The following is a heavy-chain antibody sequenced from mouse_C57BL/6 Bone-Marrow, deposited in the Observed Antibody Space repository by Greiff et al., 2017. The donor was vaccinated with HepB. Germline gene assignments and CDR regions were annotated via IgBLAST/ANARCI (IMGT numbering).Heavy chain of an antibody. CDR2: ISDGGSYT. Sequence: DVKLVESGGGLVKPGGSLKLSCAASGFTFSSYAMSWVRQTPEKRLEWVATISDGGSYTYYPDNVKGRFTISRDNAKNNLYLQMSHLKSEDTAMYYCARGHYYGSSYYAMDYWGQGTSVTVSS. D-gene: IGHD1-1*01. V-gene: IGHV5-4*03. J-gene: IGHJ4*01. CDR1: GFTFSSYA. CDR3: ARGHYYGSSYYAMDY.